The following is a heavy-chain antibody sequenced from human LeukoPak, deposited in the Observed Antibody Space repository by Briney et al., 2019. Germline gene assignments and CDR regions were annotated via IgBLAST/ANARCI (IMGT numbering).Heavy chain of an antibody. CDR3: ARDKGSSGYPNFDY. V-gene: IGHV3-30-3*01. J-gene: IGHJ4*02. CDR2: ISYDGSNK. Sequence: GGSLRLSCAASGFTFSSYAMHWVRQAPGKGLEWVAVISYDGSNKYYADSVKGRFTISRDNSKNTLYPQMNSLRAEDTAVYYCARDKGSSGYPNFDYWGQGTLVTVSS. CDR1: GFTFSSYA. D-gene: IGHD3-22*01.